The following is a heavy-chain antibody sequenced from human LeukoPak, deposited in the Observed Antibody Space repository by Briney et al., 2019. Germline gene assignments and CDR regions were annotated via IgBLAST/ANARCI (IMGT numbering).Heavy chain of an antibody. Sequence: SETLSLTCAVYGGSFSGYYWSWIRQPPGKGLEWIGSIYYSGSTYYNPSLKSRVTISVDTSKNQFSLKLSSVTAADTAVYYCARAAGYGDYDHWGQGTLVTVSS. CDR3: ARAAGYGDYDH. D-gene: IGHD4-17*01. V-gene: IGHV4-34*01. CDR1: GGSFSGYY. CDR2: IYYSGST. J-gene: IGHJ4*02.